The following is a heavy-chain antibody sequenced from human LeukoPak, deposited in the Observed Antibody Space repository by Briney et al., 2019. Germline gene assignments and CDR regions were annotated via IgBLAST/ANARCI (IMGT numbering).Heavy chain of an antibody. D-gene: IGHD5-18*01. CDR2: INPNSGGT. Sequence: ASVKVSCKASGYTFTGYYMHWVRQAPGQGLEWMGWINPNSGGTNYAQKFQGRVTMTRDTSISTAYMELSRLRSDDTAVYYCARGSYVYSYGHARDYYYGMDVWGQGTTVTVSS. CDR3: ARGSYVYSYGHARDYYYGMDV. CDR1: GYTFTGYY. J-gene: IGHJ6*02. V-gene: IGHV1-2*02.